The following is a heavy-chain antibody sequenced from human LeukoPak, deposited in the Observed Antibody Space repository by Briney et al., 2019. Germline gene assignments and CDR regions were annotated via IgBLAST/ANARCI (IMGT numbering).Heavy chain of an antibody. J-gene: IGHJ5*02. V-gene: IGHV3-23*01. CDR1: GFTSSSYA. CDR2: ISGSGGST. D-gene: IGHD6-13*01. CDR3: ARDPIAAAGTVIWYNWFDP. Sequence: GGSLRLSCAASGFTSSSYAMSWVRQAPGKGLEWVSAISGSGGSTYYADSVKGRFTISRDNSKNTLYLQMNSLRAEDTAVYYCARDPIAAAGTVIWYNWFDPWGQGTLVTVSS.